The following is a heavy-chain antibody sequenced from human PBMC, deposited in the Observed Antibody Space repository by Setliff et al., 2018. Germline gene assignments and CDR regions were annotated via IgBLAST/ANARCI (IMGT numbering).Heavy chain of an antibody. D-gene: IGHD3-16*01. J-gene: IGHJ5*02. CDR3: ARDRRGGYGAINWFDP. CDR1: GGSFSGYY. CDR2: INHSGST. Sequence: SETLSLTCAVYGGSFSGYYWSWIRQPPGKGLEWIGEINHSGSTNYNPSLKSRVTISVDTSKNQFSLKLSSVTAADTAVYYCARDRRGGYGAINWFDPWGQGTLVTVSS. V-gene: IGHV4-34*01.